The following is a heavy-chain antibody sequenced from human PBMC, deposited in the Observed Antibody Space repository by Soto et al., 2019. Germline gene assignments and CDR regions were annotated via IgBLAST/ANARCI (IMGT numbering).Heavy chain of an antibody. J-gene: IGHJ6*02. D-gene: IGHD2-8*01. Sequence: QVQLVQSGAEVKKPGASVKVSCKASGYTFTSYYMHWVRQAPGQGLEWMGIINPSGGSTSYAQKFQGRVTTTRDTSTSTVYMELSSLRSEDTPVYYCARQARYCTNGVCSAYGMDVWGQGTTGTVPS. CDR2: INPSGGST. CDR3: ARQARYCTNGVCSAYGMDV. V-gene: IGHV1-46*01. CDR1: GYTFTSYY.